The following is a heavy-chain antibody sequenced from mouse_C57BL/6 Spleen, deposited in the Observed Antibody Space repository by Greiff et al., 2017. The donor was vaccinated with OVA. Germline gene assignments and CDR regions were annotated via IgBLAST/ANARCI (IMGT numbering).Heavy chain of an antibody. CDR2: IYPRSGNT. V-gene: IGHV1-81*01. D-gene: IGHD1-1*01. CDR3: ARDDYYGSSLYAMDY. CDR1: GYTFTSYG. J-gene: IGHJ4*01. Sequence: QVQLKESGAELARPGASVKLSCKASGYTFTSYGISWVKQRTGQGLEWIGEIYPRSGNTYYNEKFKGKATLTADKSSSTAYMELRSLTSEDSAVYFCARDDYYGSSLYAMDYWGQGTSVTVSS.